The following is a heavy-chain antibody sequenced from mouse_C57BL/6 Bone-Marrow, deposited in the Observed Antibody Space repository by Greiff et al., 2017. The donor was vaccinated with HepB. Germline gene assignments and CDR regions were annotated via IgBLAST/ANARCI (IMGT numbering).Heavy chain of an antibody. CDR2: INPGSGGT. CDR1: GYAFTNYL. D-gene: IGHD2-3*01. V-gene: IGHV1-54*01. J-gene: IGHJ3*01. Sequence: QVQLKESGAELVRPGTSVKVSCKAPGYAFTNYLIEWVKQRPGQGLEWIGVINPGSGGTNYNEKFKGKATLTADKSSSTAYMQLSSLTSEDAAVYFCAWLLGEKAYWGQGTLVTVSA. CDR3: AWLLGEKAY.